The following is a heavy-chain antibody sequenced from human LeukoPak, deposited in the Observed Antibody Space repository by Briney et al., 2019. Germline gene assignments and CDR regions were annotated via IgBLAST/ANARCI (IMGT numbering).Heavy chain of an antibody. V-gene: IGHV1-18*01. Sequence: ATVKVSCKASGYTFTSYGISWVRQAPGQGLEWMGWISAYNGNTNYAQKLQGRVTMATDTSTSTAYMELRSLRSDDTAVYYCARGGDSSGYSSSWYVYWGQRTLVTVSS. J-gene: IGHJ4*02. CDR3: ARGGDSSGYSSSWYVY. CDR2: ISAYNGNT. CDR1: GYTFTSYG. D-gene: IGHD6-13*01.